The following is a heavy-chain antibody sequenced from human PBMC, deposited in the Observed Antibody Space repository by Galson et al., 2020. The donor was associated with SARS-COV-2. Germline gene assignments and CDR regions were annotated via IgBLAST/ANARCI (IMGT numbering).Heavy chain of an antibody. CDR1: GFTFSTYP. J-gene: IGHJ4*02. Sequence: GGSLRLSCAASGFTFSTYPMTWVRQAPGNGLEWVSTISNSGGNTFYAESVKGRFTISRDNSKNMVHLQIDSLRAEDTAVYYCTKNGGHPDYWGQGALVTVSS. D-gene: IGHD2-15*01. V-gene: IGHV3-23*01. CDR2: ISNSGGNT. CDR3: TKNGGHPDY.